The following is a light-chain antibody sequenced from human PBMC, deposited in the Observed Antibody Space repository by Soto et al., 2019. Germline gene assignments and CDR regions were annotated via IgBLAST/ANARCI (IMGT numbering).Light chain of an antibody. J-gene: IGLJ2*01. CDR2: DNN. Sequence: QSVLTQSPSVSAAPGQKVTISCSGSSSNIGNNYVAWYQQLPGTAPKLLIYDNNKRPSGIPDRFSGSKSGTSGTLDITGLQTVDEADYYCATWDGSLPGEVFGGGTKLTVL. CDR3: ATWDGSLPGEV. V-gene: IGLV1-51*01. CDR1: SSNIGNNY.